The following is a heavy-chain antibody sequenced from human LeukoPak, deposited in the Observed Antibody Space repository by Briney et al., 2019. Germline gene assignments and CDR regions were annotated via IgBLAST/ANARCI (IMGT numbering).Heavy chain of an antibody. J-gene: IGHJ6*02. CDR2: ISSSGNSI. Sequence: GGSLRLSCAGSGFTFSNHEMIWVRQAPEKGLEWVSYISSSGNSIHYADSVKGRFTISRDNAKKSLFLQMDSLRVDDTSTYYCATGDPPPYFYGMGVWGQGTTVIVSS. CDR1: GFTFSNHE. CDR3: ATGDPPPYFYGMGV. D-gene: IGHD2-21*01. V-gene: IGHV3-48*03.